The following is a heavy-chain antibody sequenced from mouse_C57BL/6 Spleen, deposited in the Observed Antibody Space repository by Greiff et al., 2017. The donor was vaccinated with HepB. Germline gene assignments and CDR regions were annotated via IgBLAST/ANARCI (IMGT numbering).Heavy chain of an antibody. V-gene: IGHV1-64*01. CDR2: IHPNSGST. Sequence: QVQLQQPGAELVKPGASVKLSCKASGYTFTSYWMHWVKQRPGQGLEWIGMIHPNSGSTNYNEKFKSKATLTVDKSSSTAYMQLSSLTSEDSAVYYCARSRDSSGYDYFDYWGQGTTLTVSS. CDR3: ARSRDSSGYDYFDY. D-gene: IGHD3-2*02. CDR1: GYTFTSYW. J-gene: IGHJ2*01.